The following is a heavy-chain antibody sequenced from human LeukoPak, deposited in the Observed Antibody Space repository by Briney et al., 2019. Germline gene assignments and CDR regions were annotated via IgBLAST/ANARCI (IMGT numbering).Heavy chain of an antibody. CDR2: ISAYNGNT. Sequence: ASVKVSCKASGYTFSSYGISWVRQAPGQGLEWMGWISAYNGNTNYAQKLQGRVTLTTDTSTSTAYMELSSLRSEDTAVYYCARGQAYCTNGVCYSYYFDYWGQGTLVTVSS. D-gene: IGHD2-8*01. V-gene: IGHV1-18*01. CDR3: ARGQAYCTNGVCYSYYFDY. CDR1: GYTFSSYG. J-gene: IGHJ4*02.